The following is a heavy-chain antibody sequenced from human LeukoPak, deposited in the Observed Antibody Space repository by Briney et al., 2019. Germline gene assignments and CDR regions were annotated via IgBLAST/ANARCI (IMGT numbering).Heavy chain of an antibody. CDR2: IGKDGTGN. J-gene: IGHJ4*02. CDR3: ARDLDFYATDY. Sequence: GCSLRTSCAPHAFFHSRYWLSCVRQTPGGGLESVANIGKDGTGNHYVDSVKGRFTISRDNAKNSLYLQMNSLRADDTAVYYCARDLDFYATDYWGQGTLVTVSS. V-gene: IGHV3-7*01. CDR1: AFFHSRYW. D-gene: IGHD2/OR15-2a*01.